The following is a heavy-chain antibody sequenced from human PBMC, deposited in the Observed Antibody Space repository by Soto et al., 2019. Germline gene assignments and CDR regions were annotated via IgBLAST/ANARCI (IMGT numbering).Heavy chain of an antibody. CDR2: IYYSGST. D-gene: IGHD6-6*01. J-gene: IGHJ6*03. CDR3: ARDFPRAINGPYSSSSRFYYYMDV. V-gene: IGHV4-31*03. Sequence: SETLSLTCTVSGGSISSGGYYWSWIRQHPGKGLEWIGYIYYSGSTYYNPSLKSRVTISVDTSKNQFSLKLSSVTAADTAVYYCARDFPRAINGPYSSSSRFYYYMDVWGKGTTVTVSS. CDR1: GGSISSGGYY.